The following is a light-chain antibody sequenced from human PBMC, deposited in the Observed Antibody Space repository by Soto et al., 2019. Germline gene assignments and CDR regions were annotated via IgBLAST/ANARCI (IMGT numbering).Light chain of an antibody. CDR2: GAS. J-gene: IGKJ3*01. V-gene: IGKV3-20*01. CDR3: QQYCALPFT. Sequence: EIVLTQSPGTLSLSPGESVTLSCTATQSVTSSYLGWYQQKPGQAPRLLIYGASTRDTGIPDRFGGSGSVTDFTLTITSLEPDDFGVYYCQQYCALPFTVGPGTKVEIK. CDR1: QSVTSSY.